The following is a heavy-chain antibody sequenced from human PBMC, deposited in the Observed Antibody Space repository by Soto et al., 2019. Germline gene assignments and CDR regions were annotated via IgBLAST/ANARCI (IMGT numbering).Heavy chain of an antibody. J-gene: IGHJ4*02. Sequence: LGESLKISCQASGYRFSTYWIGWVRQRPGKGPEWMAIIYPGDSDTRENPSFQGQVTISADKSSNTVHLQWRSLKASDTAIYYCARLGGIVDTGTWIQWGQGT. V-gene: IGHV5-51*01. CDR2: IYPGDSDT. CDR1: GYRFSTYW. D-gene: IGHD1-26*01. CDR3: ARLGGIVDTGTWIQ.